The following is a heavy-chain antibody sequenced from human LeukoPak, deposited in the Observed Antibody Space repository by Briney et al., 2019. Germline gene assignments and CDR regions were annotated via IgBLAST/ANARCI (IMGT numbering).Heavy chain of an antibody. Sequence: PSETLSLTCTVSGGSISSSSYYWGWIRQPPGKGLEWIGSIYYSGSTYYNPSLKSRVTISVDTSKNQFSLKLSSVTAADTAVYYCARHAAVTKRHFGYWGQGTLVTVSS. CDR1: GGSISSSSYY. CDR3: ARHAAVTKRHFGY. V-gene: IGHV4-39*01. J-gene: IGHJ4*02. CDR2: IYYSGST. D-gene: IGHD6-13*01.